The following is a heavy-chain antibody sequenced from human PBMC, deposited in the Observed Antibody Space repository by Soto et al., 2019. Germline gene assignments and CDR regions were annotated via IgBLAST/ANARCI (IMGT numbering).Heavy chain of an antibody. CDR2: ISHSGGT. CDR1: GGSLSGYC. V-gene: IGHV4-34*02. Sequence: QVQLQQWGAGLLKPSETLSLTCAVYGGSLSGYCWSWIRQTPGKGLEWIGEISHSGGTNYNPSLKSRVTISVDTSKNQLSLKLSSVTAADTAVYFCAAGGDNNYRIRAIDYWGQGTLVTVSS. D-gene: IGHD2-21*02. CDR3: AAGGDNNYRIRAIDY. J-gene: IGHJ4*02.